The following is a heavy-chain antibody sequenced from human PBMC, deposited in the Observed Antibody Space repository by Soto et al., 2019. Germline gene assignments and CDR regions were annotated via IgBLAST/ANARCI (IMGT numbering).Heavy chain of an antibody. Sequence: SETLSLTCTVSGGSISSGGYYWSWIRQHPGKGLEWIGYIYYSGSTNYNPSLKSRVTISVDTSKNQISLKLSSVTAADTAVYYCARVARDKAGTTYSPYYYYYYYMDVWGKGTTVTVSS. CDR2: IYYSGST. V-gene: IGHV4-61*08. CDR1: GGSISSGGYY. J-gene: IGHJ6*03. CDR3: ARVARDKAGTTYSPYYYYYYYMDV. D-gene: IGHD1-1*01.